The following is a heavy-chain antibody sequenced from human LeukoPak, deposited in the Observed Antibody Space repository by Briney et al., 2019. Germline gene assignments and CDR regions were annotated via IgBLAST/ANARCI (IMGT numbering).Heavy chain of an antibody. V-gene: IGHV3-48*01. CDR2: ISFSTTTI. D-gene: IGHD1-7*01. J-gene: IGHJ5*02. CDR3: ARGVKSPIGKSNYVWFDP. Sequence: GGSLRLSCAASGFTFSSYEMNWVRQAPGKGLEWVSFISFSTTTIYYADSVKGRFTISRDNAKNSLYLQMNGLRAEDTAVYYCARGVKSPIGKSNYVWFDPWGPGTLVTVSS. CDR1: GFTFSSYE.